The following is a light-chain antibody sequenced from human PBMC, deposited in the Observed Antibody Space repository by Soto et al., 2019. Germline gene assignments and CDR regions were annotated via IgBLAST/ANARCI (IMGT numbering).Light chain of an antibody. CDR2: DAS. Sequence: ENVLTQSPGTLSLSPGERATLSCRASQTVSSYLAWYQQKPGQAPRLLIYDASNRATGIPARFSGSGSGTDFTLTISRLEPEDFALYYCQQHGNSPITFGQGTRLEIK. CDR3: QQHGNSPIT. CDR1: QTVSSY. V-gene: IGKV3-20*01. J-gene: IGKJ5*01.